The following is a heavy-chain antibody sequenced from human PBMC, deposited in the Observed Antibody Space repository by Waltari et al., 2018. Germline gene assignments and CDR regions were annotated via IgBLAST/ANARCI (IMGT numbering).Heavy chain of an antibody. CDR1: GFTFSSYW. Sequence: EVQLVESGGGLVQPGGSLRLSCAASGFTFSSYWLHWVRQAPGNGLCWVSRSNSDGSSTSYADSVKGRFTISRDNAKNTLYLQMNSLRAEDTAVYYCARAEVMPATAADAFDIWGQGTMATVSS. V-gene: IGHV3-74*01. D-gene: IGHD2-15*01. CDR2: SNSDGSST. CDR3: ARAEVMPATAADAFDI. J-gene: IGHJ3*02.